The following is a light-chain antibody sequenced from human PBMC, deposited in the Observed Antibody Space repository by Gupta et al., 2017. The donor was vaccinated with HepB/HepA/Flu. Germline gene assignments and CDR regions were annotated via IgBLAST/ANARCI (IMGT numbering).Light chain of an antibody. V-gene: IGKV1-39*01. J-gene: IGKJ1*01. CDR2: AAS. Sequence: QITQSPSSLSASVGDRATITCRASQSSSSYLNWYQQKPGKAPKLLIYAASSVQSGVPSRFSGSGSGTDFTRTISSLQPEDFATYYCQQSYSTPTWTFGQGTKVEIK. CDR1: QSSSSY. CDR3: QQSYSTPTWT.